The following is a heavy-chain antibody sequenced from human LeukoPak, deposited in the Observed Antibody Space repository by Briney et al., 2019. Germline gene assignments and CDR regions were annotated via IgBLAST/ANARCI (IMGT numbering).Heavy chain of an antibody. V-gene: IGHV3-74*03. CDR1: GFTFSSTW. J-gene: IGHJ6*04. D-gene: IGHD3-10*02. CDR2: IIGDGSST. CDR3: AELGITMIGGV. Sequence: PGGSLRLSRAASGFTFSSTWMHWVRQAPGKGLVWVSRIIGDGSSTAYAESVKGRFTISRDNAKNSLYLQMNSLRAEDTAVYYCAELGITMIGGVWGKGTTVTISS.